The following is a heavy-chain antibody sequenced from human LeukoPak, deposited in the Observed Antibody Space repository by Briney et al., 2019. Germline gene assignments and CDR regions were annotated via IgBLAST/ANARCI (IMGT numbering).Heavy chain of an antibody. V-gene: IGHV3-48*04. CDR1: GFSFSSYS. J-gene: IGHJ1*01. Sequence: GGSLRLSCTASGFSFSSYSMNWVRQAPGKGLEWVSYFNSGGNTIHYAGSVKGRFTISRDNARNSLYLQMNSLRVEDTAFYYCARENRDSNGWSWGQGTLVTVSS. CDR3: ARENRDSNGWS. D-gene: IGHD6-19*01. CDR2: FNSGGNTI.